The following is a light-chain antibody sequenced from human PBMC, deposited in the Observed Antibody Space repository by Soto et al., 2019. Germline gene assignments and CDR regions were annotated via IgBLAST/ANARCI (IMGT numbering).Light chain of an antibody. CDR3: CSYAGSSTLI. CDR1: SSDVGSYYL. V-gene: IGLV2-23*02. J-gene: IGLJ2*01. Sequence: QSALTQPASVSGSPGQSITISCTGTSSDVGSYYLVSWYQRLPGKAPKLMIYEVNKRPSGVSNRFSGSKSGNTASLTISGLQTEDEADYYCCSYAGSSTLIFGAGTQLTVL. CDR2: EVN.